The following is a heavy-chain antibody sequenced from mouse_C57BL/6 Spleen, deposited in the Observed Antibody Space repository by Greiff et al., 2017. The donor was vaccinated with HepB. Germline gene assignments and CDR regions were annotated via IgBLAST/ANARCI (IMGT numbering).Heavy chain of an antibody. CDR1: GYTFTDYE. V-gene: IGHV1-15*01. J-gene: IGHJ2*01. CDR2: IDPETGGT. CDR3: TNLYDGYYGYFDY. D-gene: IGHD2-3*01. Sequence: QVQLQQSGAELVRPGASVTLSCKASGYTFTDYEIHWVKQTPVHGLEWIGAIDPETGGTAYNQKFKGKAILTADKSSSTAYMELRSLTSEDSAVYYCTNLYDGYYGYFDYWGQGTTLTVSS.